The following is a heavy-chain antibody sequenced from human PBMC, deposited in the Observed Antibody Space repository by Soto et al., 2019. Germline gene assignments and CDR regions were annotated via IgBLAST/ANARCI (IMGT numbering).Heavy chain of an antibody. CDR3: AHRRGGYNWDDAHFDY. CDR1: GFSLTSGVG. D-gene: IGHD1-20*01. CDR2: VYWDDDN. Sequence: QITLKESGPPLVKPTEALALTCTFSGFSLTSGVGVGWIRQPPGKALEWLAVVYWDDDNRYRPSLKSRVTVTRDTSRNQVALTMTNMDPVDTATYYCAHRRGGYNWDDAHFDYWGQGTLVTVSS. J-gene: IGHJ4*02. V-gene: IGHV2-5*02.